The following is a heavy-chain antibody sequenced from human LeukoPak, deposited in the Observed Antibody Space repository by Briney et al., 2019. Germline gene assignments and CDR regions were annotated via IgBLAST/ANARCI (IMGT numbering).Heavy chain of an antibody. CDR2: IYYSGST. Sequence: SETLSLTCTVSGGSISSYYWNWIRQPPGKGLEWIGYIYYSGSTNYNPPLRSRVTISVDTSKNQFSLKLSSVTAADTAMYYCARHEGWLQSDYYYGMDVWGQGTTVTVSS. V-gene: IGHV4-59*01. CDR1: GGSISSYY. J-gene: IGHJ6*02. CDR3: ARHEGWLQSDYYYGMDV. D-gene: IGHD5-24*01.